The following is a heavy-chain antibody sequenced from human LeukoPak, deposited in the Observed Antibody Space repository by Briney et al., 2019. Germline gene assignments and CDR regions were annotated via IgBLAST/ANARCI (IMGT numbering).Heavy chain of an antibody. Sequence: ASVKVSCKASGYTFTGYYMHWVRQAPGQGLEWMGWINPNSGGTNYAQKFQGRVTMTRDTSISTAYMELSRLRSDDTAVYYCARVHSYGYLFDYWGQGTLVTVSS. V-gene: IGHV1-2*02. CDR2: INPNSGGT. CDR1: GYTFTGYY. J-gene: IGHJ4*02. D-gene: IGHD5-18*01. CDR3: ARVHSYGYLFDY.